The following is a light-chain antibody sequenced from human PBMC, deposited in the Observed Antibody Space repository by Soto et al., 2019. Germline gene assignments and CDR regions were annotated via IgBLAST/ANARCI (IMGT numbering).Light chain of an antibody. CDR2: EVS. V-gene: IGLV2-14*01. CDR1: SSDVGGYNY. Sequence: QSALTKPASVSGSPGQSITISCTGTSSDVGGYNYVSWYQQHPGKAPKLMIYEVSNRPSGVSNRFSGSKSGNTASLTISGLQPEDEADYYCSSYTSSSIDDVFGTGTKLTVL. J-gene: IGLJ1*01. CDR3: SSYTSSSIDDV.